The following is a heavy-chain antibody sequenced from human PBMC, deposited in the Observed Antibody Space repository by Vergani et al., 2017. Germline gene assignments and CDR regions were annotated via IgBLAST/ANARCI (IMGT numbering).Heavy chain of an antibody. CDR1: GFTFSSYE. Sequence: VQLVESGGGLVQPGGSLRLSCAASGFTFSSYEMNWVRQAPGKGLEWVAVIWYDGSNKYYADSVKGRFTISRDNSKNTLYLQMNSLRAEDTAVYYCAFFLQGGYGDYAVVYWGQGTLVTVSS. CDR2: IWYDGSNK. D-gene: IGHD4-17*01. J-gene: IGHJ4*02. V-gene: IGHV3-33*08. CDR3: AFFLQGGYGDYAVVY.